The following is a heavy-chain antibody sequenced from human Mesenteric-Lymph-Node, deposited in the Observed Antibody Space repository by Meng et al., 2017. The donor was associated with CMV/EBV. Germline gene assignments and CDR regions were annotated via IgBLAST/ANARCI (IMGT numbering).Heavy chain of an antibody. CDR1: TVSNAV. CDR2: IKSKTDDGKT. CDR3: TTDTPYSSSWYRLDY. V-gene: IGHV3-15*01. J-gene: IGHJ4*02. Sequence: TVSNAVMSLVRQAPGRGLEWVGRIKSKTDDGKTDYTAPVKGRFTISRDDSKNTLYLQMNSLKTENTAVYYCTTDTPYSSSWYRLDYWGQGTLVTVSS. D-gene: IGHD6-13*01.